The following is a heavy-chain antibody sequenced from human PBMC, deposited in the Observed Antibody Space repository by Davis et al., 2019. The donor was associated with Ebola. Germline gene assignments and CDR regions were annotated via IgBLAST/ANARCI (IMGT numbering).Heavy chain of an antibody. CDR1: GFTVSSNY. CDR3: ACTIFGVVSSFDH. D-gene: IGHD3-3*01. CDR2: ISSGTTTL. V-gene: IGHV3-48*02. Sequence: GGSLRLSCAASGFTVSSNYMSWVRQAPGKGLEWVSYISSGTTTLKYADSVKGRFTVSRDNAKNSLYLQMNSLRDEDTAVYYCACTIFGVVSSFDHWGQGTLVTVSS. J-gene: IGHJ4*02.